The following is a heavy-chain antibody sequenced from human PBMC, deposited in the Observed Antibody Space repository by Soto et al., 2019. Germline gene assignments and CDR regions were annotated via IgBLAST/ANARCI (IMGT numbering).Heavy chain of an antibody. CDR2: IIPILGIA. CDR3: AREIVLMVYAMGNWFDP. D-gene: IGHD2-8*01. CDR1: GGTFSSYT. V-gene: IGHV1-69*08. Sequence: QVQLVQSGAEVKKPESSVKVSCKASGGTFSSYTISWVRQAPGQGLEWMGRIIPILGIANYAQKFQGRVTITADKSTSSGYMELSSLRSDDTAVYYCAREIVLMVYAMGNWFDPWGQGTLVTVSS. J-gene: IGHJ5*02.